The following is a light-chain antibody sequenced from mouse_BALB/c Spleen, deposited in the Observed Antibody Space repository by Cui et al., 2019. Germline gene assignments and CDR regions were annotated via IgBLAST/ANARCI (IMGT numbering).Light chain of an antibody. J-gene: IGKJ2*01. V-gene: IGKV6-14*01. CDR2: LAS. CDR3: LQHWNYPHT. CDR1: QNVRTA. Sequence: DIVMTQSQKFMSTSVGDRVSITCKASQNVRTAVAWYQQKPGQSPKALIYLASNRHTGVPDRFTGSGSGTDFTLTISNVQSEDLADYFCLQHWNYPHTFGGGTKLEIK.